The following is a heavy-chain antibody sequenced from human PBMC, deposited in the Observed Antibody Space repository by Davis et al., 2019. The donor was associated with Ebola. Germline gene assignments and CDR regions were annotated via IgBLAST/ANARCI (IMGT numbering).Heavy chain of an antibody. CDR1: GGSISSSSYY. D-gene: IGHD3-3*01. CDR3: ASWRWAVYFFDY. V-gene: IGHV4-39*07. Sequence: MPSETLSLTCTVSGGSISSSSYYWGWIRQPPGKGLEWIGSIYYSGSTYYNPSLKSRATISVDTSKNQFSLKLSSVTAADTAVYYCASWRWAVYFFDYWGQGAPVTVSS. CDR2: IYYSGST. J-gene: IGHJ4*02.